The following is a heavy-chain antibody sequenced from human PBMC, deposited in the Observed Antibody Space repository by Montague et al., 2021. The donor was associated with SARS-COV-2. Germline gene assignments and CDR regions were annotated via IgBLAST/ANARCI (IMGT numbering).Heavy chain of an antibody. Sequence: SETLSLTCTVSGASMSGYHWCWIRQPPGKALEWIGRIYSNGDTTXNPSLKSRLTMSVDTSERRFSLKMTSASAADTAIYYCARGSEYYYHPFDYWGHGNLVTVSS. J-gene: IGHJ4*01. CDR2: IYSNGDT. D-gene: IGHD2/OR15-2a*01. CDR3: ARGSEYYYHPFDY. V-gene: IGHV4-4*07. CDR1: GASMSGYH.